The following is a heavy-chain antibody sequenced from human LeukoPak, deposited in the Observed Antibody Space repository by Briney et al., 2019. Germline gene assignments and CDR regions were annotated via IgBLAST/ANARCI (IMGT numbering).Heavy chain of an antibody. CDR1: GFTFSSYA. CDR2: ISGSGGST. Sequence: GGSLRLSCAASGFTFSSYAMSWVRQAPGKGLEWVSAISGSGGSTYYADSVKGRFTISRDNAKNSLYLQMNSLRAEDTAVYYCARDRERYFDWSSDYWGQGTLVTVSS. D-gene: IGHD3-9*01. CDR3: ARDRERYFDWSSDY. V-gene: IGHV3-23*01. J-gene: IGHJ4*02.